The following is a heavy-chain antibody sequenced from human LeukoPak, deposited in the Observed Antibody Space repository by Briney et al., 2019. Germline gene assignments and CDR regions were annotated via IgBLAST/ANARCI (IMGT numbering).Heavy chain of an antibody. CDR3: AEGARDCSGGSCYSGSTPLDY. J-gene: IGHJ4*02. V-gene: IGHV1-69*04. Sequence: SVKVSCKASGGTFSSYAISWVRQAPGQGLEWMGRIIPILGIANYAQKFQGRVTITADKSTSTAYMELSSLRSEDTAVYYCAEGARDCSGGSCYSGSTPLDYWGQGTLVTVSS. D-gene: IGHD2-15*01. CDR1: GGTFSSYA. CDR2: IIPILGIA.